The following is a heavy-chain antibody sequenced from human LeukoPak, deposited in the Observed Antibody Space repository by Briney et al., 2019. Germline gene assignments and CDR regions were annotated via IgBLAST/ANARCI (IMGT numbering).Heavy chain of an antibody. CDR2: IYSGGST. D-gene: IGHD2-2*01. Sequence: GGSLRLSCAASGFTVSSNYMSWVRQAPGKGLEWVSVIYSGGSTYYADSVKGRFTISRDNSKNTLYLQMNSLRAEDTAVYYCARDSSYQPSFDYWGQGTLVTVSS. CDR3: ARDSSYQPSFDY. V-gene: IGHV3-66*01. J-gene: IGHJ4*02. CDR1: GFTVSSNY.